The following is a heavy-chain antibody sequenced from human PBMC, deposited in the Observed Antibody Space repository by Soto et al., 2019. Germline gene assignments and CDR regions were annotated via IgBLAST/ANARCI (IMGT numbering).Heavy chain of an antibody. CDR2: LIPIFGTA. D-gene: IGHD6-13*01. CDR3: ARDSKIAAAWSCWYAGGYYYGMDV. V-gene: IGHV1-69*01. CDR1: GGTFSSYA. Sequence: QVQLVQSGAEVKKPGSSVKVSCKASGGTFSSYAISWVRQAPGQGLEWMGGLIPIFGTANYAQKFQGRVTITADESTSTAYMELSSLRAEDTAVYYCARDSKIAAAWSCWYAGGYYYGMDVWGQGTTVTVSS. J-gene: IGHJ6*02.